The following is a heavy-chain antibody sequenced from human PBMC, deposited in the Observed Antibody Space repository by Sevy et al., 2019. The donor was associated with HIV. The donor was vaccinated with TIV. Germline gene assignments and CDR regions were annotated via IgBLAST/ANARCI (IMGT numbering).Heavy chain of an antibody. CDR3: ARDSGYSYGSYRRLDY. CDR1: GYTFTSYG. CDR2: ISAYNGNT. Sequence: ASVKVSCKASGYTFTSYGISWVRQAPGQGLEWMGWISAYNGNTNYAPKLQGRVTMTTDTSTSTAYMELRSLRSDDTAVYYCARDSGYSYGSYRRLDYWGQGTLVTVSS. V-gene: IGHV1-18*01. D-gene: IGHD5-18*01. J-gene: IGHJ4*02.